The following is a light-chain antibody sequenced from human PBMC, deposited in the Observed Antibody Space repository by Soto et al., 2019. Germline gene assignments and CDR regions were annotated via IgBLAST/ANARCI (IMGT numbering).Light chain of an antibody. J-gene: IGKJ1*01. CDR3: QQCYSSPPT. CDR1: QSVSIR. CDR2: DVS. V-gene: IGKV1-39*01. Sequence: DIQMTQSPSTVSAYAGDSVTISCRASQSVSIRLAWYQQRPGKAPKLLIYDVSSWQSGIPSRFSGSGSGTDFTLTISSLQPEDFATYCCQQCYSSPPTFGQGTKVDIK.